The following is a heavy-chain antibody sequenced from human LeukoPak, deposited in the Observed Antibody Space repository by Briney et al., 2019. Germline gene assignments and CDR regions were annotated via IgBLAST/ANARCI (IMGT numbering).Heavy chain of an antibody. CDR2: INPNNGVI. CDR1: GYTFSGHY. CDR3: ARTQILEC. J-gene: IGHJ4*02. V-gene: IGHV1-2*02. D-gene: IGHD3-3*01. Sequence: ASVKVSCKASGYTFSGHYIHWVRQAPGQGLEWMGWINPNNGVIHFAQKFQGRVTMTRDTSISTVYMDLSGLRGDDTAVYYCARTQILECWGQGTLVTVSS.